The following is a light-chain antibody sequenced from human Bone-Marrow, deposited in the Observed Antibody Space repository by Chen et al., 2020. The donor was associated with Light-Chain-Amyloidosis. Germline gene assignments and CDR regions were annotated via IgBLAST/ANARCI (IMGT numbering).Light chain of an antibody. Sequence: NFMLTQPHSVSESPGKTVIISCTRSSGSIATNSVQWYQQRPGSSPTTVIYEDDQRPSGVPERFSGSIDRSSNSASLTISGLKTEDEADYDCQSYQGSSQGVFGGGTKLTVL. V-gene: IGLV6-57*01. CDR1: SGSIATNS. J-gene: IGLJ3*02. CDR3: QSYQGSSQGV. CDR2: EDD.